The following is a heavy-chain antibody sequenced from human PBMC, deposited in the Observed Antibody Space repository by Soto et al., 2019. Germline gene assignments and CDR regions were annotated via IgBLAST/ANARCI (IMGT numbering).Heavy chain of an antibody. J-gene: IGHJ4*02. CDR3: ANRIGTAKGQLGD. CDR2: ISGSGGST. V-gene: IGHV3-23*01. CDR1: GFTFSSYA. D-gene: IGHD6-13*01. Sequence: EVQLLESGGGLVQPGGSLRLSCAASGFTFSSYAMSWVRQAPGKGLEWVSAISGSGGSTYYADSVKGRFTISRDNSKNTLYLPMNSLRAEDTAVYYCANRIGTAKGQLGDWGQGTLVTVSS.